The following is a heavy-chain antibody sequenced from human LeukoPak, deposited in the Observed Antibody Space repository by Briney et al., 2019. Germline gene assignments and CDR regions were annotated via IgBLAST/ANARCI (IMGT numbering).Heavy chain of an antibody. J-gene: IGHJ5*02. D-gene: IGHD6-13*01. Sequence: GGALRLCCAAPGYSFDDYASPWVRRAPGKGLEWVSLIRGGGGRTYYADALNGRFTISGDHRRNSLYLQMNSLRTEDTALYYCAKDPYRGMYSSCWSPWGQGTLLTVSS. CDR1: GYSFDDYA. CDR3: AKDPYRGMYSSCWSP. V-gene: IGHV3-43*02. CDR2: IRGGGGRT.